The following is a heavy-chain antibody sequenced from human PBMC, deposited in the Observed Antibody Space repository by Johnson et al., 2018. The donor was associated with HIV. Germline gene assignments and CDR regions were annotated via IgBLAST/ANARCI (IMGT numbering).Heavy chain of an antibody. J-gene: IGHJ3*02. CDR2: ISYDGSTK. CDR3: ARLFGELFLGAFDI. Sequence: QVQLVESGGGVVQPGRSLRLSCAASGFTFSSYAMHWVRQAPGTGLEWVAVISYDGSTKYYADSVKGRFTISRDNSKNTLYLQMNSLRAEDTAVYYCARLFGELFLGAFDIWGQGTMVTVSS. V-gene: IGHV3-30-3*01. CDR1: GFTFSSYA. D-gene: IGHD3-10*01.